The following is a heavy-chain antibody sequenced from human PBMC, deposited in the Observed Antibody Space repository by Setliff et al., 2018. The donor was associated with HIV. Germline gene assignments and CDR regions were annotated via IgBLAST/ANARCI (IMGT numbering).Heavy chain of an antibody. D-gene: IGHD6-13*01. J-gene: IGHJ4*02. V-gene: IGHV4-38-2*01. CDR2: IYHSGSS. CDR3: ARLAGQRTIAAADYFFDF. Sequence: SETLSLTCAVSGYSISSGYYWGWIRQPPGRGLEWIGAIYHSGSSYYSPSLKSRVTLFLDTSKNQFSLTLNSLTATDTAVYYCARLAGQRTIAAADYFFDFWGQGALVTVSS. CDR1: GYSISSGYY.